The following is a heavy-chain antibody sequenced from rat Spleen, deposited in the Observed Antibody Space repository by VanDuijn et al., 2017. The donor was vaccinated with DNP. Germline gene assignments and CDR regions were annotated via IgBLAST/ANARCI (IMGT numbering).Heavy chain of an antibody. CDR3: ARGGPPNWFAY. J-gene: IGHJ3*01. CDR1: GFTFSHYY. Sequence: EVQLVESGGGLVQPGRSMKLSCVASGFTFSHYYMAWVRQAPKKGLEWVATIIYDGSRTYYRDSVKGRFTISRDNAKSSLYLQMNILKSEDTATYYCARGGPPNWFAYWGQGTLVTVSS. V-gene: IGHV5-22*01. D-gene: IGHD3-1*01. CDR2: IIYDGSRT.